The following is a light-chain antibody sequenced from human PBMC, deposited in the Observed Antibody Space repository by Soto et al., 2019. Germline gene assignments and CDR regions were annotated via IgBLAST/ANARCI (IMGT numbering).Light chain of an antibody. CDR2: KAS. Sequence: DIQMTQSPSTLSASIGDRVTITCRASQSISSWLAWYQQKPGKAPKLLIYKASSLESGVPSRFSGSRSGTEFTLPISSLQPDDFATSYCQQYNSYRSITFGQGTRLEIK. CDR1: QSISSW. J-gene: IGKJ5*01. CDR3: QQYNSYRSIT. V-gene: IGKV1-5*03.